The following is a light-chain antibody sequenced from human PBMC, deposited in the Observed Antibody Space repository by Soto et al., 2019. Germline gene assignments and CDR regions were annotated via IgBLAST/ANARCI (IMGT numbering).Light chain of an antibody. CDR3: QQLHDYPIT. Sequence: DIVMTQSPDSLAVSLGERATINCKSSQSVLYSSDNRNYLTWYQQKPGKAPKLLIYAASSLQSGVPSRFSGSGSGTDFTLTIISLQPEDVVTDYCQQLHDYPITFGQGTRLEIK. J-gene: IGKJ5*01. V-gene: IGKV4-1*01. CDR2: AAS. CDR1: QSVLYSSDNRNY.